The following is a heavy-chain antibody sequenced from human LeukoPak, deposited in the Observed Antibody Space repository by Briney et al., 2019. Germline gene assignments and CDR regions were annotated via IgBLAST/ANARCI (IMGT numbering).Heavy chain of an antibody. CDR3: ARDVNYAFDH. V-gene: IGHV1-18*01. CDR1: GYSFTRNG. CDR2: ISTSSGNT. D-gene: IGHD2-2*01. J-gene: IGHJ5*02. Sequence: ASVKVSCKPSGYSFTRNGISWVRQAPGQGLEWMGWISTSSGNTKYAQKFQDRVTLATDTSTSTAYMELRSLRSDDTAVYYCARDVNYAFDHWGQGTLVTVSS.